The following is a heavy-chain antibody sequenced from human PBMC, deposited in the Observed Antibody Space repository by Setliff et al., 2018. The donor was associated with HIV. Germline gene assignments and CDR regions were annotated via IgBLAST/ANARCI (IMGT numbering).Heavy chain of an antibody. CDR3: ASTYYYDSLHFHH. D-gene: IGHD3-22*01. J-gene: IGHJ1*01. V-gene: IGHV4-39*07. CDR1: GDSFSGTSYY. Sequence: SETLSLTCTVSGDSFSGTSYYWGWIRQPPGKGLEWIASIHFGGHTWYNQSLRSRVTIGVDTSKNQFSLKLSSVTAADTAVYYCASTYYYDSLHFHHWGQGTLVTVSS. CDR2: IHFGGHT.